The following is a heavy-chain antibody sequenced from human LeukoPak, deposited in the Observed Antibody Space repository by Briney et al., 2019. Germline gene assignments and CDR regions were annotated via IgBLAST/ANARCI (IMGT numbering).Heavy chain of an antibody. J-gene: IGHJ4*02. Sequence: GGSLRLSCAASGFTFRNYAMYWVRQARGRGLEWAAVVSFDGNTTFYSDSVKGRFAISRDNSKNTLYLEMNSMRPEDTAVYYCARFRAATTRFDYWGQGTLVTVSS. CDR2: VSFDGNTT. CDR1: GFTFRNYA. D-gene: IGHD1/OR15-1a*01. CDR3: ARFRAATTRFDY. V-gene: IGHV3-30*09.